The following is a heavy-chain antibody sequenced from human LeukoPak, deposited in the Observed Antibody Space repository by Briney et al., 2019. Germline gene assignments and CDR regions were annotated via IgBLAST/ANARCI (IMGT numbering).Heavy chain of an antibody. CDR1: GFTFSSYA. V-gene: IGHV3-23*01. Sequence: GGSLRLSCAASGFTFSSYAMRRVRQAPGKGLEWVSAISGSGGSTYYADSVKGRFTISRDNSKNTLYLQMNSLRAEDTAVYYCARGSGFFDYWGQGTLVTVSS. J-gene: IGHJ4*02. D-gene: IGHD6-19*01. CDR2: ISGSGGST. CDR3: ARGSGFFDY.